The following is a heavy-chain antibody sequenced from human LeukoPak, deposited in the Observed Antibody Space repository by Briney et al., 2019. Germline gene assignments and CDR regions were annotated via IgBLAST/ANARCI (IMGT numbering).Heavy chain of an antibody. V-gene: IGHV1-69*13. CDR1: GGTFSSYA. J-gene: IGHJ4*02. Sequence: GASVKVSCKASGGTFSSYAISRVRQAPGQGLEWMGGIIPIFGTANYAQKFQGRVTITADESTSTAYMELSSLRSEDTAVYYCARVLKQQLPLYYFDYWGQGTLVTVSS. CDR2: IIPIFGTA. D-gene: IGHD6-13*01. CDR3: ARVLKQQLPLYYFDY.